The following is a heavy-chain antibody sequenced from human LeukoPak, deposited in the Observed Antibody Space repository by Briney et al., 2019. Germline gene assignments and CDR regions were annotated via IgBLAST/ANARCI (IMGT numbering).Heavy chain of an antibody. V-gene: IGHV1-8*01. Sequence: ASVKVSCKASGYTFTSYDINWVRQATGQGLEWMGWMNPNSGNTGYAQKFQGRVTMTRNTSISTAYMELSRLRSDDTAVYYCARGGKRITMVRGVYYYMDVWGKGTTVTVSS. CDR2: MNPNSGNT. J-gene: IGHJ6*03. D-gene: IGHD3-10*01. CDR3: ARGGKRITMVRGVYYYMDV. CDR1: GYTFTSYD.